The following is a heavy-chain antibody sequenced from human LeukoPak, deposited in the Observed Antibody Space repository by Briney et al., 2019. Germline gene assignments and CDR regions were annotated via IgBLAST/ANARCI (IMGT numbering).Heavy chain of an antibody. V-gene: IGHV4-39*01. Sequence: SGTLSLTCAVSGGSISSNTYYWDWIRQPPGKGLECIGSIYYGGSTYYNPSLKSRVIISVDTSKNQFSLKLSSVTAADTAVYYCARAYYYASSAFDIWGQGTMVTVSS. D-gene: IGHD3-22*01. CDR1: GGSISSNTYY. CDR3: ARAYYYASSAFDI. CDR2: IYYGGST. J-gene: IGHJ3*02.